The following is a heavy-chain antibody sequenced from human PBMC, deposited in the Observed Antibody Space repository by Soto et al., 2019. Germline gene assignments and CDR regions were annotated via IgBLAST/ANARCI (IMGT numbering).Heavy chain of an antibody. CDR1: RDSVSTTSAA. D-gene: IGHD1-7*01. J-gene: IGHJ3*02. CDR3: AREGLSWNYSAFDI. V-gene: IGHV6-1*01. CDR2: PYYRSKWYN. Sequence: SQTLSLTCAIPRDSVSTTSAAWNLIRQPPSRGLEWLGRPYYRSKWYNDYAVSVKSRITINPHTSKNQFSLQWNSVTPEDTAVYYCAREGLSWNYSAFDIWAQGTMVTVSS.